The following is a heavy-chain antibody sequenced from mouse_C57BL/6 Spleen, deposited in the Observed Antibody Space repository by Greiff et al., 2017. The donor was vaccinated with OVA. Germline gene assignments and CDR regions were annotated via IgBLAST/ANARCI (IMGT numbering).Heavy chain of an antibody. D-gene: IGHD2-5*01. Sequence: VQLQQSGAELVRPGASVTLSCKASGYTFTDYEMHWVKQTPVHGLEWIGAIDPETGGTAYNQKFKGKAILTADKSSSTAYMELRSLTSEDSAVYYCTREDSNPDNWGQGTTLTVSS. V-gene: IGHV1-15*01. J-gene: IGHJ2*01. CDR3: TREDSNPDN. CDR2: IDPETGGT. CDR1: GYTFTDYE.